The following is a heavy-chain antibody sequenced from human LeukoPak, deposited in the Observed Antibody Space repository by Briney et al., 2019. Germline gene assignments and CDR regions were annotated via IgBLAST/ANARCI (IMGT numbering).Heavy chain of an antibody. J-gene: IGHJ6*02. CDR3: ARDTKTPNYYGSGSYFTYYYYGMDV. Sequence: PGGSLRLSCAASGFTVSSNYMSWVRQAPGKGLEWVSVIYSGGSTYYADSVKGRFTISRDNSKKTLYLQMNSLRAEDTAVYYCARDTKTPNYYGSGSYFTYYYYGMDVWGQRTTVTVSS. D-gene: IGHD3-10*01. CDR2: IYSGGST. CDR1: GFTVSSNY. V-gene: IGHV3-66*01.